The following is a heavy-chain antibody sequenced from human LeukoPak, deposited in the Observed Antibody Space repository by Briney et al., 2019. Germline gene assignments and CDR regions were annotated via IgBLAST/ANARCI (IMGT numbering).Heavy chain of an antibody. D-gene: IGHD6-19*01. V-gene: IGHV4-4*02. Sequence: SRTLSLTCGVSGDSISSGNYWNWVRQPPGKGLEWIGDIYQSGITNYNPSLKSRVTMSVDKSKNEFSLKLDSVTAADTAVYYCARDPRPRGGWFYFDYWGQGILVTVSS. CDR1: GDSISSGNY. CDR2: IYQSGIT. CDR3: ARDPRPRGGWFYFDY. J-gene: IGHJ4*02.